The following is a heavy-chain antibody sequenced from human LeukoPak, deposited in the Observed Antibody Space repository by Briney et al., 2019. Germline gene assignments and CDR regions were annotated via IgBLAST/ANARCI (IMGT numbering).Heavy chain of an antibody. CDR3: ARDWVTHIVVVTASDTGLDY. CDR1: GYTFTSYG. Sequence: ASVKVSCKASGYTFTSYGISWVRQAPGQGLEWMGWISAYNGNTNYAQKLQGRVTMTTDTSTSTAYMELRSLRSDDTAVYYCARDWVTHIVVVTASDTGLDYWGQGTLVTVSS. J-gene: IGHJ4*02. CDR2: ISAYNGNT. D-gene: IGHD2-21*02. V-gene: IGHV1-18*01.